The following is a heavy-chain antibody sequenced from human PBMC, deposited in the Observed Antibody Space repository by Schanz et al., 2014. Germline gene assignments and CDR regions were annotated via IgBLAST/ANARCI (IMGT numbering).Heavy chain of an antibody. Sequence: QVELVESGGGVVQPGRSLRLSCAASGFIFSYYTIHWVRQAPGKGLEWVAYIRFDASAKYYGDSVEGRFTISRDNSKNTLYLQMNSLRAEDTAVYYCAKDCPSDYGDHCFDFWGQGTLVTVSS. J-gene: IGHJ4*02. CDR2: IRFDASAK. D-gene: IGHD4-17*01. CDR1: GFIFSYYT. CDR3: AKDCPSDYGDHCFDF. V-gene: IGHV3-30*02.